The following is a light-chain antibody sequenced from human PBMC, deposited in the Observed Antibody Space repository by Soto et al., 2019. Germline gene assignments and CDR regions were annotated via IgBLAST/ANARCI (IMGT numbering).Light chain of an antibody. J-gene: IGLJ3*02. Sequence: SYELTQPPSVSAAPGQTARITCGGKNIGSKSVQWYQQKPCQAPVLVVYDDSDRPSGIPERFSGSNSGNTATLTINRVEVGDEADYYCQVWDSSSDHWVFGGGTKLAVL. CDR1: NIGSKS. CDR3: QVWDSSSDHWV. CDR2: DDS. V-gene: IGLV3-21*02.